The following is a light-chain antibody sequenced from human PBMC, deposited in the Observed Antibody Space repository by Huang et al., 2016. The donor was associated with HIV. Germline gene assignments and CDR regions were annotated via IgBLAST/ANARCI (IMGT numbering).Light chain of an antibody. CDR3: QHYGISRDL. Sequence: EIVLTQSPGTLSLSPGERATLSCRASQSVTSNYLAWYQQKPGQAPKLLISGASSRAAGLPDRFSGSGSGTDFTLTISRLEPEDFAVYYCQHYGISRDLFGQGTKVEIK. CDR2: GAS. CDR1: QSVTSNY. J-gene: IGKJ1*01. V-gene: IGKV3-20*01.